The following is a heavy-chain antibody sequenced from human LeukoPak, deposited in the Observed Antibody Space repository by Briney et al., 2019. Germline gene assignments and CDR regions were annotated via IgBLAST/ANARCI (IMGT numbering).Heavy chain of an antibody. CDR1: GFTFSSYS. Sequence: GGSLRLSCAASGFTFSSYSMNWVRQPPGKGLEWVSSISSSSSYIAYADAVKVRFTISRDNAKSSLYLQMNSLRAEDTAVYYCERSYYDSSGGYYFDYWGQGTLVTVSS. V-gene: IGHV3-21*01. CDR3: ERSYYDSSGGYYFDY. CDR2: ISSSSSYI. J-gene: IGHJ4*02. D-gene: IGHD3-22*01.